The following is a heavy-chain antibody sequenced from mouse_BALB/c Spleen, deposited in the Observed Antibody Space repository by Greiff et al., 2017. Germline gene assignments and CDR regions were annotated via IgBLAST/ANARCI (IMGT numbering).Heavy chain of an antibody. J-gene: IGHJ2*01. V-gene: IGHV3-6*02. Sequence: DVQLQESGPGLVKPSQSLSLTCSVTGYSITSGYYWNWIRQFPGNKLEWMGYISYDGSNNYNPSLKNRISITRDTSKNQFFLKLNSVTTEDTATYYCARGGDYDGRNYFDYWGQGTTLTVSS. CDR1: GYSITSGYY. CDR2: ISYDGSN. D-gene: IGHD2-4*01. CDR3: ARGGDYDGRNYFDY.